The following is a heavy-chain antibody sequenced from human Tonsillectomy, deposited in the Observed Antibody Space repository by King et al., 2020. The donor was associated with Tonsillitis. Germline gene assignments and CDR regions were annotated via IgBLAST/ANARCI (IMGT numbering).Heavy chain of an antibody. Sequence: LVESGAEVMRPGSSVKVSCKSSGGTFSSHVFSWVRQAPGQGLEWMGGIIPMYGPLTYAQNFRGRVTITADESTSTAYMELSSLRPEDTAVYYCSLLEDYYMDVWGTGTTVTVSS. CDR1: GGTFSSHV. D-gene: IGHD5-24*01. CDR2: IIPMYGPL. CDR3: SLLEDYYMDV. J-gene: IGHJ6*03. V-gene: IGHV1-69*01.